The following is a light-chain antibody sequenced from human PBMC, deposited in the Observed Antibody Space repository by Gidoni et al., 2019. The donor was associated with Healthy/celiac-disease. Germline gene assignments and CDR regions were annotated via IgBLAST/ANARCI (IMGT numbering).Light chain of an antibody. CDR1: QSLLHCSGYSY. V-gene: IGKV2-28*01. Sequence: IVTTQSPLSLPLPSGEPPSISRRSSQSLLHCSGYSYLDWYLQKPGQSPQLLIYLGSNRACGVPDRFSGSGSGTDFTLKISRVEAEDVGVYYCKQDLQALTFGQGTQLEIK. CDR3: KQDLQALT. J-gene: IGKJ5*01. CDR2: LGS.